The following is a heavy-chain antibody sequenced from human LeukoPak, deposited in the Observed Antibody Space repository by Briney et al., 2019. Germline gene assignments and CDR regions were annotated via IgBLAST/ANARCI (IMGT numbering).Heavy chain of an antibody. J-gene: IGHJ4*02. CDR3: AKGGQFVELFFDY. CDR2: ISGSGSST. V-gene: IGHV3-23*01. Sequence: GGSLRLSCAAAGFTFSSYAMSWVRQAPGKGLEWVSAISGSGSSTYYADSVKGRFTISRDNSKNTLYLQMNSLRAEDTAVYYCAKGGQFVELFFDYWGQGTLVTVSS. D-gene: IGHD6-6*01. CDR1: GFTFSSYA.